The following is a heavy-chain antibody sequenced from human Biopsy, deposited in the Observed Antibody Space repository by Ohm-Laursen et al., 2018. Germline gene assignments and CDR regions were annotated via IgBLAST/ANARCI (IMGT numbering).Heavy chain of an antibody. J-gene: IGHJ4*02. CDR3: AREGTSVTFFGKISDYYFDF. Sequence: ASVKVSCKASGYTFIAYNIHWVRQAPGQGLEWLGWISVKTGNTNYTQKLQGRVTMTTDTSTNTAYMELRSLRSDDTALYYCAREGTSVTFFGKISDYYFDFWGPGTVVTVSS. CDR1: GYTFIAYN. D-gene: IGHD3-3*01. CDR2: ISVKTGNT. V-gene: IGHV1-18*04.